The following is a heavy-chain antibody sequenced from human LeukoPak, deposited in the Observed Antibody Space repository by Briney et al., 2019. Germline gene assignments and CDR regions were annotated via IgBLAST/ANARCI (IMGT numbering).Heavy chain of an antibody. CDR2: IYSGGRT. V-gene: IGHV3-53*01. D-gene: IGHD1-26*01. J-gene: IGHJ6*02. Sequence: GGSLSLSCEASGFIVSSNYISWVRQAPGKGLEWVSVIYSGGRTYYADSVKGRFTISRDNSKNTLYLQMNSLRAEDTAVYYCARGNSGSSYVEYYYGMDVWGQGTTVTVSS. CDR3: ARGNSGSSYVEYYYGMDV. CDR1: GFIVSSNY.